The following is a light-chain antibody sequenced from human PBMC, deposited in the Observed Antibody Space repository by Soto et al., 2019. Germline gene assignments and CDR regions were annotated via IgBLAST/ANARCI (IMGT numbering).Light chain of an antibody. Sequence: IPLTQSPSSLSASVGDIVTITCRAGQDIGSALAWYQQRPGKAPKLLLYDASNLEAGVPSRFSGSGSGTDFTLTITSLRPEDFATYYCQQFNGFPLTFGGGTKVQIK. CDR3: QQFNGFPLT. V-gene: IGKV1-13*02. CDR1: QDIGSA. CDR2: DAS. J-gene: IGKJ4*01.